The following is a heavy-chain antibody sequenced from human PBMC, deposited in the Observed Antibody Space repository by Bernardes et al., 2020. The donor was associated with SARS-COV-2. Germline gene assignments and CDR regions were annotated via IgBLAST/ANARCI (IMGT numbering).Heavy chain of an antibody. CDR3: ARARFYASGTYSPIDL. CDR1: GFTFSTFW. J-gene: IGHJ5*02. D-gene: IGHD3-10*01. V-gene: IGHV3-7*01. CDR2: INQDGSEK. Sequence: GSLRLSFAASGFTFSTFWMTWVRQAPGKGLEWVANINQDGSEKFYVDSVKGRFTISRDNAKNSLFLQMNSLRGEDTAVYYCARARFYASGTYSPIDLWGQGTLVTVSS.